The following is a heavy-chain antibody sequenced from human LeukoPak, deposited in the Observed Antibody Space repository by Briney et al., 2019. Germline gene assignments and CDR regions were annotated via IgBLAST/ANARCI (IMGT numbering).Heavy chain of an antibody. CDR1: GGSISSGGYY. V-gene: IGHV4-31*03. Sequence: SQTLSLTCTVSGGSISSGGYYWSWIRQHPGKGLEWIGYIYYSGSTYYNPSLKSRVTISVDTSKNQFSLKLSSVTAADTAVYYCAGGGCSGGSCYYRGGFDPWGQGTLVTVSS. J-gene: IGHJ5*02. CDR2: IYYSGST. CDR3: AGGGCSGGSCYYRGGFDP. D-gene: IGHD2-15*01.